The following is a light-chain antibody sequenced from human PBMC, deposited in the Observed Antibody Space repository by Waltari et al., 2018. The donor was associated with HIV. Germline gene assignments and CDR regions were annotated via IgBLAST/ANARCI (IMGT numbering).Light chain of an antibody. CDR2: AAS. V-gene: IGKV1-39*01. CDR1: QSISSH. CDR3: QQSYSTPIT. J-gene: IGKJ4*01. Sequence: DIQMTQSPSSMSASVGDRVTITCRASQSISSHLNWYQQKPGKAPKLLIYAASSLQSGVPSRFSGSGSGTDFTLTIRSLQPEDFATYYCQQSYSTPITFGGGTKVEIK.